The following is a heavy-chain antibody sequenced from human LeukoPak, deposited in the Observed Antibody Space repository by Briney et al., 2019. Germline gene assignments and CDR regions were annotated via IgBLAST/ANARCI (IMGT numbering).Heavy chain of an antibody. Sequence: GSLRLSCAASGFTFSRYDMHWVRQSTGKGLEWVSGIGTAGDTFYLGSVKGRFTISRENAKNSLYLQMNSLRVGDTAVYYCARSVPGGSGWMGSIEYWGQGTLVTVPS. CDR1: GFTFSRYD. D-gene: IGHD6-19*01. CDR2: IGTAGDT. V-gene: IGHV3-13*01. J-gene: IGHJ4*02. CDR3: ARSVPGGSGWMGSIEY.